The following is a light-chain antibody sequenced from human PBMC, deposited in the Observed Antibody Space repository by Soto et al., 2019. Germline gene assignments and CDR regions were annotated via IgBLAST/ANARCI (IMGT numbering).Light chain of an antibody. Sequence: IQMTQSPSTLSASVGDRVAITCRASQSIGIWLAWYQKKPGKAPRFLVYKASTLQTGVPSMFSGSGSGTEFTLTISSLQTDEFATYYCQQYNDYDWTFGQGTKVEIK. CDR3: QQYNDYDWT. CDR2: KAS. J-gene: IGKJ1*01. V-gene: IGKV1-5*03. CDR1: QSIGIW.